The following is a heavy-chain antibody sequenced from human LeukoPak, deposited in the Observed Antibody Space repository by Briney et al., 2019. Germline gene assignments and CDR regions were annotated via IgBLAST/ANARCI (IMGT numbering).Heavy chain of an antibody. CDR2: IIPIFGTA. CDR1: GGTFSSYA. Sequence: SVKVSCKASGGTFSSYAISWVRQAPGQGLEWMGRIIPIFGTANYAQKFRGRVTITTDESTSTAYMELSSLRSEDTAVYYCAREIAAAGEYYYYYMDVWGKGTTVTVSS. J-gene: IGHJ6*03. D-gene: IGHD6-13*01. CDR3: AREIAAAGEYYYYYMDV. V-gene: IGHV1-69*05.